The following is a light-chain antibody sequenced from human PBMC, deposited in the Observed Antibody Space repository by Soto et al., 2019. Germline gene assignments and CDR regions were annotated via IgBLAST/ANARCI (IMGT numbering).Light chain of an antibody. CDR2: DAS. CDR1: QGISSA. Sequence: AIQLTQSPSSLSASVGDRVTITFRASQGISSALDWYQQKPGKAPKLLIYDASSLESGVPSRFSGSGSGTDFTLTISNLQPEDFATYYYQQFNNYVTCGGGTKVEIK. CDR3: QQFNNYVT. V-gene: IGKV1D-13*01. J-gene: IGKJ4*02.